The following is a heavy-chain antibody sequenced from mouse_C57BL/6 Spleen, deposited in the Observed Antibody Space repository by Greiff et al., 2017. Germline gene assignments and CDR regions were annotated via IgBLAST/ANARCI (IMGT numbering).Heavy chain of an antibody. Sequence: VQLQQPGAELVKPGASVKLSCKASGYTFTSYWMHWVKQRPGQGLEWIGMIHPNSGSTNYNEKFKSKATLTVDKSSSTAYMHLSSLTSEDSAVYYCASGYGNAIAYWGQGTLVTVSA. V-gene: IGHV1-64*01. CDR3: ASGYGNAIAY. CDR2: IHPNSGST. D-gene: IGHD2-1*01. CDR1: GYTFTSYW. J-gene: IGHJ3*01.